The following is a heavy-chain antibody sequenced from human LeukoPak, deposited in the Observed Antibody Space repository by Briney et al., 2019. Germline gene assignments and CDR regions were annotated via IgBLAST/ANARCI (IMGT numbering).Heavy chain of an antibody. CDR1: GFTFSSYG. CDR2: ISYDGSNK. V-gene: IGHV3-30*18. D-gene: IGHD3-22*01. CDR3: AKEKGSSGYYSFDY. J-gene: IGHJ4*02. Sequence: PGGSLRLSCAASGFTFSSYGMHWVRQAPGKGLEWVAVISYDGSNKYYADSVKGRFTISRDNSKNTPYLQMNSLRAEDTAVYYCAKEKGSSGYYSFDYWGQGTLVTVSS.